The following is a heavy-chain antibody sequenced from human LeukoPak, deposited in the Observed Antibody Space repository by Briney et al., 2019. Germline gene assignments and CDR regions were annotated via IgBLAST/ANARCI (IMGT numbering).Heavy chain of an antibody. Sequence: PGKSLRLSCAASGFTFSRYALHWVRQAPGKGLEWVAVISSDGSNKYYAGSVEGRFTISRDNYNNTLLLQMNSLRAEDTAVYYCARTDTSGWSRPLDCWGQGTLVTVSS. CDR3: ARTDTSGWSRPLDC. CDR1: GFTFSRYA. V-gene: IGHV3-30-3*01. CDR2: ISSDGSNK. J-gene: IGHJ4*02. D-gene: IGHD6-19*01.